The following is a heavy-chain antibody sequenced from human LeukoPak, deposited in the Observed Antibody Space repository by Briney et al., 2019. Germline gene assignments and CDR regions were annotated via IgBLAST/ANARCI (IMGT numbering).Heavy chain of an antibody. D-gene: IGHD4/OR15-4a*01. J-gene: IGHJ4*02. Sequence: PGGSLRLSCAASGFTVSTNYMSWVCQAPGKGLEWVSVIYSDGRTYYEDFVKDRFTVSRDNWKNTLYLQMNSLRAEDTAAYYCASGYGVALFDYWGRGTLVTVSS. V-gene: IGHV3-66*01. CDR1: GFTVSTNY. CDR3: ASGYGVALFDY. CDR2: IYSDGRT.